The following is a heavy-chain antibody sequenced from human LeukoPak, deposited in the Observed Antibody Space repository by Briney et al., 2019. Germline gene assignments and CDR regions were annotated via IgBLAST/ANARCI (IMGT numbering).Heavy chain of an antibody. CDR3: AREHYADSGGLDY. CDR2: IWYRVTEN. CDR1: GFTFSTYH. J-gene: IGHJ4*02. Sequence: GGSLRLSCATSGFTFSTYHMHWVRQAPGKGLEWVGVIWYRVTENDYADSVKGRFTISRDDSRNTVYLEMKSLRVEDTAVYYCAREHYADSGGLDYWGRGTLVTVS. V-gene: IGHV3-33*01. D-gene: IGHD4-23*01.